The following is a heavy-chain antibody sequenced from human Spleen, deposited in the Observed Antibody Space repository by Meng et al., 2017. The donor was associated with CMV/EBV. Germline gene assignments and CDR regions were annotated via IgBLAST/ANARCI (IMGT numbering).Heavy chain of an antibody. J-gene: IGHJ4*02. V-gene: IGHV3-30*14. CDR2: ISYDGRNK. D-gene: IGHD3-3*01. Sequence: GESLKISCAASGFTFSSYGIHWVRQAPGKGLEWVSLISYDGRNKYYADSVKGRFTISRDNSKNTLYLQMGSLRAEDMAVYYCARDDSPSSYDFWSGLGYWGQGTLVTVSS. CDR3: ARDDSPSSYDFWSGLGY. CDR1: GFTFSSYG.